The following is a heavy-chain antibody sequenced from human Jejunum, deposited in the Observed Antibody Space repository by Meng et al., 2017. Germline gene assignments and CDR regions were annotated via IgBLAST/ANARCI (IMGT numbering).Heavy chain of an antibody. J-gene: IGHJ4*02. CDR1: GFPFSTYW. D-gene: IGHD1-26*01. CDR3: ATSIVGPTTRYFDY. V-gene: IGHV3-7*01. Sequence: GESLKISCAASGFPFSTYWMNWVRQAPGKGPEWVANIKPDGSAQFYVDSVKGRFTLSRDNAKNSVYLQMNSLRAEDTAGYYCATSIVGPTTRYFDYWGQGMLVTVSS. CDR2: IKPDGSAQ.